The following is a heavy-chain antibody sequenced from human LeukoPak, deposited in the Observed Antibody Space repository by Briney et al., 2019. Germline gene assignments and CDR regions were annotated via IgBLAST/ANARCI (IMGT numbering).Heavy chain of an antibody. CDR2: INPNSGGT. J-gene: IGHJ5*02. V-gene: IGHV1-2*04. CDR3: ARWKGTATNWFDP. D-gene: IGHD5-18*01. Sequence: ASVEVSCKASGYTFTGYYMHWVRQAPGQGLEWMGWINPNSGGTNYAQKFQGWVTMTRDTSISTAYMELSRLRSDDTAVYYCARWKGTATNWFDPWGQGTLVTVSS. CDR1: GYTFTGYY.